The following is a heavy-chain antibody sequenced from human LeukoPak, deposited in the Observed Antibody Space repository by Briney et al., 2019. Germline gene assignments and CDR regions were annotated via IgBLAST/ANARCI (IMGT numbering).Heavy chain of an antibody. CDR2: ISSSSSII. J-gene: IGHJ4*02. CDR1: EFTFSIYS. V-gene: IGHV3-48*02. Sequence: GGSLRLSCAASEFTFSIYSMNWVRQAPGKGLEWISNISSSSSIIYYADSVKGRFTISRDNAKNSLYLQMNSLRDEDTAVYYCARRASTLSGFDYWGQGTLVTVSS. D-gene: IGHD2-2*01. CDR3: ARRASTLSGFDY.